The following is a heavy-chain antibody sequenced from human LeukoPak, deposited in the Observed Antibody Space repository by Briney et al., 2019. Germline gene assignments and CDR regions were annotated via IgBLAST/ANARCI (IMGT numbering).Heavy chain of an antibody. CDR1: GGSISSGGYS. Sequence: SQTLSLTCAVSGGSISSGGYSWSWIRQPPGTGLEWIGYIYHSGSTYYNPSLKSRVTISVDRSKNQFSLKLSSVTAADTAVYYCARAPSTFLFDYWGQGTLVTVSS. D-gene: IGHD3-16*01. CDR3: ARAPSTFLFDY. J-gene: IGHJ4*02. CDR2: IYHSGST. V-gene: IGHV4-30-2*01.